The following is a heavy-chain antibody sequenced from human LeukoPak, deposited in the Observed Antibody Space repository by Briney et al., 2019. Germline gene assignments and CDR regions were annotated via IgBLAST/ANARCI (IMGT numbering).Heavy chain of an antibody. Sequence: GGSLRLSCAASGFTFSSYGMSWVRQAPGKGLEWVSGISGSGGSTNYADSVKGRFTVSRDNSKNTLYLQMNSLRAEDTAAYYCAKDATFGGVMAMYYFDYWGQGTLVTVSS. J-gene: IGHJ4*02. V-gene: IGHV3-23*01. CDR3: AKDATFGGVMAMYYFDY. CDR1: GFTFSSYG. D-gene: IGHD3-16*01. CDR2: ISGSGGST.